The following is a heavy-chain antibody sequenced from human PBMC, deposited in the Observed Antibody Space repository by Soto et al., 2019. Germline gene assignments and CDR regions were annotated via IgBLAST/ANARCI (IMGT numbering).Heavy chain of an antibody. CDR1: GFTFISYG. CDR2: IWYDGSNK. Sequence: GGSLRLSCAASGFTFISYGMHWVRQAPGKGLEWVAVIWYDGSNKYYADSVKGRFTISRDNSKNTLYLQMNSLRAEDTAVYYCARGGDILTGYTDPIYWGQGTLVTVSS. D-gene: IGHD3-9*01. V-gene: IGHV3-33*01. J-gene: IGHJ4*02. CDR3: ARGGDILTGYTDPIY.